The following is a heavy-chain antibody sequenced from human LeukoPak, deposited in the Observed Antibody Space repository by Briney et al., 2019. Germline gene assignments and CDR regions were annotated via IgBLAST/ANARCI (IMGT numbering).Heavy chain of an antibody. Sequence: GGSLRLSCAASGFTFSSYAMSWVRQAPGKGLEWVSGISGSGDNTYYAGSVKGRFTISRDNSKNTLYVQVNSLGTEDTAAYYCAKGSYYDSSGSFHFDYWGQGTLVTVSS. D-gene: IGHD3-22*01. V-gene: IGHV3-23*01. CDR1: GFTFSSYA. CDR3: AKGSYYDSSGSFHFDY. J-gene: IGHJ4*02. CDR2: ISGSGDNT.